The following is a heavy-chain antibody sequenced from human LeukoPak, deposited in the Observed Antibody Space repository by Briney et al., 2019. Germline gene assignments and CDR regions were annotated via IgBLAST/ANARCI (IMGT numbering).Heavy chain of an antibody. CDR1: GVSFSTHT. Sequence: GGSLRLSSAASGVSFSTHTRNWVGRAPGRGGEWVSAISGSTNSDISYADSVKGRFTISTDKAKNSPYLQMSSLGAQDTALYYLAKIPNRAHFPTWPDPCGQGTLVPVSA. CDR3: AKIPNRAHFPTWPDP. J-gene: IGHJ5*02. V-gene: IGHV3-21*01. CDR2: ISGSTNSDI. D-gene: IGHD2-8*01.